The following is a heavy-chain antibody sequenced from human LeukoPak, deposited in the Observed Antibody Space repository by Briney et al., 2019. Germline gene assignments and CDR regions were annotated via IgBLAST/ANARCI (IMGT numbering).Heavy chain of an antibody. Sequence: SETLSLTCTVSGGSISSYYWSWIRQPAGKGLEWIGRIYTSGSTNYNPSLKSRVTMSVDTSKNQFSLKLSSVTAADAAVYYCARETVAEYYYYYMDVWGKGTTVTISS. J-gene: IGHJ6*03. D-gene: IGHD6-19*01. CDR1: GGSISSYY. V-gene: IGHV4-4*07. CDR3: ARETVAEYYYYYMDV. CDR2: IYTSGST.